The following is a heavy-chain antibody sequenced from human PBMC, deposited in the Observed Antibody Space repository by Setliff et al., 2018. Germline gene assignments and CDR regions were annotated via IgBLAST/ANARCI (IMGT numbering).Heavy chain of an antibody. CDR1: GGSISSDSHY. CDR2: IYSNGRT. Sequence: SETLSLTCTVSGGSISSDSHYWAWVRQPAGKGLELIGQIYSNGRTYYNPSLKSRLTISLDTSKNQFSLNLSSVTATDTAVYYCARAISGWYSAYYYYMDVWGKGTTVTVSS. D-gene: IGHD6-19*01. V-gene: IGHV4-61*09. CDR3: ARAISGWYSAYYYYMDV. J-gene: IGHJ6*03.